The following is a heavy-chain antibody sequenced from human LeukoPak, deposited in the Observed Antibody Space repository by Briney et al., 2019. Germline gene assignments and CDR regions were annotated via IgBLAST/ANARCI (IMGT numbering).Heavy chain of an antibody. CDR1: GDSVTSGGYY. CDR3: AREPRDFYWFET. CDR2: VYYTGVT. Sequence: PSETLSLTCSVSGDSVTSGGYYWTWIRQHPGKGLEWIGYVYYTGVTYYSPSLQSRVTISVDTSKNQLSLKLSAVTAADTAVYFCAREPRDFYWFETGGQGALVTVS. J-gene: IGHJ5*02. V-gene: IGHV4-31*03. D-gene: IGHD1-14*01.